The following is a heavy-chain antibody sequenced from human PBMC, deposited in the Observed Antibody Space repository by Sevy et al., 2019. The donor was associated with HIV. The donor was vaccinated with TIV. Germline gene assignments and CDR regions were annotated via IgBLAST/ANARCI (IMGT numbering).Heavy chain of an antibody. Sequence: SETLSLTCTVSGGSFSSSSYYWGWIRQPPGKGLEWIGSIYYSGCTYYNPSLKSRVTISVDTSKNQFSLKLSSVTAADTAVYYCARHQRREFDYWGQGTLVTVSS. D-gene: IGHD3-10*01. J-gene: IGHJ4*02. V-gene: IGHV4-39*01. CDR3: ARHQRREFDY. CDR1: GGSFSSSSYY. CDR2: IYYSGCT.